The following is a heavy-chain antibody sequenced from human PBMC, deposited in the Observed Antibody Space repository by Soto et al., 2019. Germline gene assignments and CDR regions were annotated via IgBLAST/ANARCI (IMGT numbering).Heavy chain of an antibody. Sequence: QVQLEQSGAEVKKPGASVKVSCKTSGYTFTNYGISWVRQAPGQGLEWMGWISGYNGNTNHAQNLQGRVTMTTDTSTSTAYMERRSLRSDDTAVYYCARGVGSGSYYNQYNWFDPWGQGTLVTVSS. V-gene: IGHV1-18*01. CDR3: ARGVGSGSYYNQYNWFDP. J-gene: IGHJ5*02. CDR2: ISGYNGNT. CDR1: GYTFTNYG. D-gene: IGHD3-10*01.